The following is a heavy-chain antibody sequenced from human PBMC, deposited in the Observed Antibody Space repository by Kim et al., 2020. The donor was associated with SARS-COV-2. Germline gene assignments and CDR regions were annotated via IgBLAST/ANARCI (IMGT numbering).Heavy chain of an antibody. CDR3: STDQSPGYSAYSFDY. V-gene: IGHV3-15*01. Sequence: GGSLRLSCGGSGFTFSNAWMSWVCQAPGKGLEWVGRIKTKSDGGTTDYAAPVKGRFTISRDDSKNTVYLEMNSLKTEDTAVYYCSTDQSPGYSAYSFDYWGQGTLVTVSS. CDR2: IKTKSDGGTT. J-gene: IGHJ4*02. D-gene: IGHD5-12*01. CDR1: GFTFSNAW.